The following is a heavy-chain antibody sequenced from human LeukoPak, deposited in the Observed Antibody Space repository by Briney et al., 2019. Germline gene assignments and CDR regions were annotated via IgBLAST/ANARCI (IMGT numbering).Heavy chain of an antibody. D-gene: IGHD3-22*01. CDR1: GGSITSYY. V-gene: IGHV4-59*01. J-gene: IGHJ4*02. CDR3: ARTHQGNYYDSSGYYWFDY. Sequence: SETLSLTCTVSGGSITSYYWSWMRQPPGKGLEWIGFIDYRGTTNYNPSLKSRLTISVDTSKNQFSLKLSSVTAADTAVYYCARTHQGNYYDSSGYYWFDYWGQGTLVTVSS. CDR2: IDYRGTT.